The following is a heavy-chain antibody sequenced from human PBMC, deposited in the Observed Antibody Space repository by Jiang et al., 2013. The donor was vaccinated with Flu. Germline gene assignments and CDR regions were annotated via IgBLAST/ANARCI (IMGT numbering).Heavy chain of an antibody. Sequence: SSSSSYIYYADSVKGRFTISRDNAKNSLYLQMNSLRAEDTAVYYCAREGGYSYDPGLGYYYYGMDVWGQGTTVTVSS. J-gene: IGHJ6*02. D-gene: IGHD5-18*01. V-gene: IGHV3-21*01. CDR3: AREGGYSYDPGLGYYYYGMDV. CDR2: SSSSSYI.